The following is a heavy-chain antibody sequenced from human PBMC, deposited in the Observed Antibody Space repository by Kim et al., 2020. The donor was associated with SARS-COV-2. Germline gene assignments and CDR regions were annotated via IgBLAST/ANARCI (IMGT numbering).Heavy chain of an antibody. Sequence: GGSLRLSCAASGFTFGNYAMHWVRQSPGKGLEWLSFIGGDDGRTYYADSVKGRFTISRDNSKNSLYLQMNSLRTEDTALYYCAKVYDSSGYYYAVAFHLWGQGTMVTVSS. D-gene: IGHD3-22*01. CDR3: AKVYDSSGYYYAVAFHL. V-gene: IGHV3-43*02. J-gene: IGHJ3*01. CDR1: GFTFGNYA. CDR2: IGGDDGRT.